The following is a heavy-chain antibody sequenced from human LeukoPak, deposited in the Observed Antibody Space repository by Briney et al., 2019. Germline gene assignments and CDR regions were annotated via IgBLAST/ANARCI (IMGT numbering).Heavy chain of an antibody. J-gene: IGHJ5*02. CDR2: VNPNSGNT. CDR1: RYTFTSYD. V-gene: IGHV1-8*01. D-gene: IGHD6-13*01. Sequence: ASVKVSCKASRYTFTSYDINWVRQATGQGLEWMGWVNPNSGNTGYAQKFQGRVTMTRNTSISTAYMGLSSLRSEDTAVYYCARVLAADDGLYNWFDPWGQGTLVTVSS. CDR3: ARVLAADDGLYNWFDP.